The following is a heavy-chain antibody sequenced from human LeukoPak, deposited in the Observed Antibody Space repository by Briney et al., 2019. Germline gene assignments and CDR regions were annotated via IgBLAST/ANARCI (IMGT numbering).Heavy chain of an antibody. CDR1: GYTFTGYY. CDR3: ARTYYYDSSGSGFDY. CDR2: INPNSGGT. J-gene: IGHJ4*02. Sequence: GASVKVSCKASGYTFTGYYMHCVRQAPGQGLEWMGWINPNSGGTNYAQKFQGRVTMTRDTSISTAYMELSRLRSDDTAVYYCARTYYYDSSGSGFDYWGQGTLVTVSS. D-gene: IGHD3-22*01. V-gene: IGHV1-2*02.